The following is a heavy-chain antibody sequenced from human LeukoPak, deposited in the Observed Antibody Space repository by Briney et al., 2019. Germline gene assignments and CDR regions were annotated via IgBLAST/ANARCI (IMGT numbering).Heavy chain of an antibody. V-gene: IGHV3-30*18. J-gene: IGHJ4*02. CDR1: GFTFSSYG. CDR3: ANEGLTTIAARPDY. D-gene: IGHD6-6*01. Sequence: PGGSLRLSCAASGFTFSSYGMHWVRQAPGKGLEWVAVISYDGSNKYYADSVKGRFTISRDNSKNTLYLQMNSLRAEDTAVYYCANEGLTTIAARPDYWGQGTLVTVSS. CDR2: ISYDGSNK.